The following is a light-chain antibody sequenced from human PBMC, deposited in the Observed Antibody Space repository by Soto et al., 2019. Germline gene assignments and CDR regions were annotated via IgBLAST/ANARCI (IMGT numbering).Light chain of an antibody. Sequence: DIVMTQSPDSLAVSLGERATLNCKSSQSVLSSSNNQNYLAWYQQKAGQPPKLLVYWASTRESGVPDRFSGSGSGTDFTLTIRSLQAEDVAVYYCQQYYSSPPAFGQGTKVEIK. CDR2: WAS. V-gene: IGKV4-1*01. J-gene: IGKJ1*01. CDR1: QSVLSSSNNQNY. CDR3: QQYYSSPPA.